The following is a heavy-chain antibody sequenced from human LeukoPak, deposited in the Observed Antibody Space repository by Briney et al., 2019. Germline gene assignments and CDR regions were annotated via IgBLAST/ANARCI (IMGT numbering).Heavy chain of an antibody. J-gene: IGHJ4*02. D-gene: IGHD3-22*01. V-gene: IGHV4-59*08. CDR2: IYYSGST. CDR1: GGSISSYY. Sequence: NPSETLSLTCTVSGGSISSYYWSWIRQPPGKGLEWIGYIYYSGSTNYRPSLKSRVTISVDTSKNQFSLKLSSVTAADTAVYYCARGPTYYYDSSGSEFDYWGQGTLVTVSS. CDR3: ARGPTYYYDSSGSEFDY.